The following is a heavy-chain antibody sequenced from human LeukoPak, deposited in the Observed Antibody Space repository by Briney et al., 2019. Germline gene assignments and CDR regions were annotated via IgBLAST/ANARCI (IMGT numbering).Heavy chain of an antibody. CDR3: AKWGTGIPFDY. Sequence: GGSLKLSCAASGFSVSSNAMSWVRQAPGKAPDWVSGMSAAGGSTYYAASVKGRFTISRDNSKNTLYLQMNSLRAEDTAVYYCAKWGTGIPFDYWGQGTLVTVS. CDR1: GFSVSSNA. J-gene: IGHJ4*02. V-gene: IGHV3-23*01. D-gene: IGHD3-16*01. CDR2: MSAAGGST.